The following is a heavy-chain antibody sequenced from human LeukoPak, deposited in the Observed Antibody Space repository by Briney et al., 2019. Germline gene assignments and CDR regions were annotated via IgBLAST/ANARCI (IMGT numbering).Heavy chain of an antibody. V-gene: IGHV3-21*01. Sequence: TGGSLRLSCAVSGSTFSSYTMNWVRQAPGKGLEWVSSITGRSTYIYYADSVKGRFTISRDNAKNSLYLQMNSLRAEDTAVYYCARDLTVTSTCWFDRWGQGTLVTVSS. D-gene: IGHD4-11*01. CDR1: GSTFSSYT. J-gene: IGHJ5*02. CDR3: ARDLTVTSTCWFDR. CDR2: ITGRSTYI.